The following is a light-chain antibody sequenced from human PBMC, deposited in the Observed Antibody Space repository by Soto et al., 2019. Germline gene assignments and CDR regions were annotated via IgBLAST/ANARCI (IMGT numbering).Light chain of an antibody. CDR1: QDINTY. CDR2: AAS. V-gene: IGKV1-9*01. CDR3: QQRKSYPLT. J-gene: IGKJ5*01. Sequence: DIQLTQSPSFLSASVGDRVTITCRASQDINTYLAWYQQKPGKAPKLLIFAASTLHTGVPSRFSGSGSGTEFTVTITSLQPEDFATYSCQQRKSYPLTFGQGTRLEIK.